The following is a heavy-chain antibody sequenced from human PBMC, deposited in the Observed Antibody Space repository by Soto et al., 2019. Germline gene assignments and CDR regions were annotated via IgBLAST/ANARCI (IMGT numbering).Heavy chain of an antibody. D-gene: IGHD1-26*01. CDR2: IRNNANYYTT. CDR3: LIVGGTRT. V-gene: IGHV3-72*01. J-gene: IGHJ5*02. Sequence: EVQVVESGGGLVQPGGSLRLSCAASGFPFSDLYIDWVRQAPGKGLEWVARIRNNANYYTTDYAASVKGRFTISRDDSKNSVYLQMNSLKTEDTAVYYCLIVGGTRTWGQGTLVSVSS. CDR1: GFPFSDLY.